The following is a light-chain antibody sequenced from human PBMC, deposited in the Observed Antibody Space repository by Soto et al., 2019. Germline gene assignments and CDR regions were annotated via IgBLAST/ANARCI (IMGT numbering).Light chain of an antibody. Sequence: EIVMTQSPVTLSVSPGERATLSCRASQSINSDLAWYQQKPGQAPRLLIYGATTRATDIPARISGSGSVTDFTLTISSLQSEDFAVYYCQQYNKWPPQYTFGQGTKLEIK. J-gene: IGKJ2*01. CDR1: QSINSD. V-gene: IGKV3-15*01. CDR2: GAT. CDR3: QQYNKWPPQYT.